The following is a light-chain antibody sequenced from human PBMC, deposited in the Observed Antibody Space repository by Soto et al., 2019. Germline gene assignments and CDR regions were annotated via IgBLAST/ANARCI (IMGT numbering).Light chain of an antibody. CDR2: EVS. CDR1: ISDAGGYNY. Sequence: QSALAQPASVSGSPGQSITISCTGTISDAGGYNYVSWYQQHPGKAPKLMIYEVSNRPSGVSNRFSGSRSGNTASLTISGLQAEDEADYYCSSYTTSSTLVFGTGTKVTVL. V-gene: IGLV2-14*01. J-gene: IGLJ1*01. CDR3: SSYTTSSTLV.